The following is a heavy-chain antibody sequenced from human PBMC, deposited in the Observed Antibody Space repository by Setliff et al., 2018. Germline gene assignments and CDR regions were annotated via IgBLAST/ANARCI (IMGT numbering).Heavy chain of an antibody. Sequence: KTSETLSLTCTVSGGSINSGVYYWGWIRQPPGKGLEWIGRIYHGGDTYYNASLKSRLTISVDTSKNQFSLKLRSVTAADTAVYYCARTGTYGYFDYWGQGALVTVSS. CDR1: GGSINSGVYY. J-gene: IGHJ4*02. D-gene: IGHD1-1*01. V-gene: IGHV4-39*01. CDR3: ARTGTYGYFDY. CDR2: IYHGGDT.